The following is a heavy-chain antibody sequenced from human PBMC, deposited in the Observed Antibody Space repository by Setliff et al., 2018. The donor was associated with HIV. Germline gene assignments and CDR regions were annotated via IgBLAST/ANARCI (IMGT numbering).Heavy chain of an antibody. CDR3: ARGKGGQFFFYYMDV. CDR2: IIPIFGTA. Sequence: GASVKVSCKASGYTFTSYYMHWVRQAPGQGLEWMGGIIPIFGTANYAQNFQGRVTITADESTSTAYMELSSLRSEDTAVYYCARGKGGQFFFYYMDVWGKGTTVTVSS. CDR1: GYTFTSYY. V-gene: IGHV1-69*13. D-gene: IGHD3-16*01. J-gene: IGHJ6*03.